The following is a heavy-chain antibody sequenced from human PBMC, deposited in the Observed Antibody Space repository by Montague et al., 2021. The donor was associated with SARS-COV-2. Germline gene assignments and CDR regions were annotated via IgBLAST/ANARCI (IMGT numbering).Heavy chain of an antibody. J-gene: IGHJ6*02. D-gene: IGHD2-2*01. CDR3: TREGYQVLCSNYYYYGLDV. V-gene: IGHV4-34*01. CDR2: VNHSGST. CDR1: GGSFSGYY. Sequence: SETLSLTCAVYGGSFSGYYWSWIRQPPGKGLEWIGVVNHSGSTNYNPSLKSRVTISVDMSKNQFSLKLSSVTAADTAVYYCTREGYQVLCSNYYYYGLDVWGQGTPVTVSS.